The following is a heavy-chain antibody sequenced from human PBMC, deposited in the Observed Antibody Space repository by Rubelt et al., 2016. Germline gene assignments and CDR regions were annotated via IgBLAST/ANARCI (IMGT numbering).Heavy chain of an antibody. D-gene: IGHD4-17*01. V-gene: IGHV3-48*01. CDR2: ISSSSSTI. J-gene: IGHJ4*02. CDR1: GFTFSSYS. CDR3: AGVRMDYGDSLDY. Sequence: EVQLVESGGGLVQPGGSLRLSCAASGFTFSSYSMNWVRQAPGKGLEWVSYISSSSSTIYYADSVKGRFTISRDNAKNSLYLQMNSLGAEDTAVYYCAGVRMDYGDSLDYWGQGTLVTVSS.